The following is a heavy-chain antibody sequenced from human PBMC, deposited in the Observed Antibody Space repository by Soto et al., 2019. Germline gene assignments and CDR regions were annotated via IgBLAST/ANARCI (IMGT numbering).Heavy chain of an antibody. J-gene: IGHJ4*02. CDR3: TWAAGDFDY. CDR1: GFTFSGSA. V-gene: IGHV3-73*01. D-gene: IGHD6-13*01. Sequence: EVQLVESGGGLVQPGGSLKLSCAASGFTFSGSAMHWVRQASGKGLEWVGRIRSKANSYATAYAASVKGRFTISRDDSKNTAYRQMNSLKTEDTAVYYCTWAAGDFDYWGQGTLVTVSS. CDR2: IRSKANSYAT.